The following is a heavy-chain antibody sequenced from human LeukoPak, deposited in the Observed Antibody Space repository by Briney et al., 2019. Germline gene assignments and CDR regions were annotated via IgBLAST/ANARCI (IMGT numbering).Heavy chain of an antibody. Sequence: GLSLRLSCAASGFTFTYYWMTWVRQAPGKGLEWVANINEDGSDKQYVDSVKGRFTISRDNAKNSLYLQMNSLRAEDTAIYYCASQVTIFGGGKYFDYWGQGTLVTVSS. CDR3: ASQVTIFGGGKYFDY. V-gene: IGHV3-7*05. CDR2: INEDGSDK. CDR1: GFTFTYYW. D-gene: IGHD3-3*01. J-gene: IGHJ4*02.